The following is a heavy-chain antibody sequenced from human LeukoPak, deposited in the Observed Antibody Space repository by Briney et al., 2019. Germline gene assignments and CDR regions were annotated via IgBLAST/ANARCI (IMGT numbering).Heavy chain of an antibody. CDR2: INQDGSGK. V-gene: IGHV3-7*01. CDR1: GFTFSSYW. Sequence: GGSLRLSCAASGFTFSSYWMSWVRQAPGKGLEWVANINQDGSGKYYADSVKGRFTISKDSSKNTLDLQMNSLRTEDTAVYYCARSGGYDSSANDAFDIWGQGTMVTVSS. D-gene: IGHD3-22*01. CDR3: ARSGGYDSSANDAFDI. J-gene: IGHJ3*02.